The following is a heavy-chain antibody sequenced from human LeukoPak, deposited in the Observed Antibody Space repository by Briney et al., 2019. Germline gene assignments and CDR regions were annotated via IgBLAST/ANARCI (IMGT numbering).Heavy chain of an antibody. CDR3: ARAQVVPAAPNWFDP. Sequence: ASVTVSCKASGYTFTSYYMHWVRQAPGQGLEWMGIINPSGGSTSYAQKFQGRVTMTRDMSTSTVYMELSSLRSEDTAVYYCARAQVVPAAPNWFDPWGQGTLVTVSS. J-gene: IGHJ5*02. D-gene: IGHD2-2*01. V-gene: IGHV1-46*01. CDR1: GYTFTSYY. CDR2: INPSGGST.